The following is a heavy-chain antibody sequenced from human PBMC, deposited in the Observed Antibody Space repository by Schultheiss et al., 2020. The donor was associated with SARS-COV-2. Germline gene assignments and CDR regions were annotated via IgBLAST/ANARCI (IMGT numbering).Heavy chain of an antibody. V-gene: IGHV3-48*03. Sequence: GGSLRLSCAASRFTFSSYEMIWVRQAPGKGLEWVSYISSSGSTIYYADSVKGRFTISRDNAKNSLYLQMNSLRAEDTAVYYCAKDGMIESYWGQGTLVTVSS. J-gene: IGHJ4*02. CDR1: RFTFSSYE. CDR3: AKDGMIESY. CDR2: ISSSGSTI. D-gene: IGHD3-22*01.